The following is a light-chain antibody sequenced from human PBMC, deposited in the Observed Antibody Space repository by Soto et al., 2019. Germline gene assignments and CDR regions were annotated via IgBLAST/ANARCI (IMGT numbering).Light chain of an antibody. V-gene: IGLV1-40*01. J-gene: IGLJ2*01. CDR1: SSNIGAGYD. Sequence: QSVLTQPPSVSGAPGQRITISCTGSSSNIGAGYDVHWYQQLPETAPKLLIYDNNKRPSGVPDRFSGSKSGTSASLAITGLQAEDEADYYCQSYDRSLSGSIFGGGTKLTVL. CDR2: DNN. CDR3: QSYDRSLSGSI.